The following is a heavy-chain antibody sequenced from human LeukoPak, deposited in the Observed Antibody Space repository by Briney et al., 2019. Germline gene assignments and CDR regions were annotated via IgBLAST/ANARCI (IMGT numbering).Heavy chain of an antibody. V-gene: IGHV3-7*01. CDR2: IKEEGSEK. CDR1: GFTFSNYW. J-gene: IGHJ4*02. D-gene: IGHD1-26*01. Sequence: PGGSLRLSCAASGFTFSNYWMCWVRQAPGKGLEWVANIKEEGSEKYYVDSVKGRFTISRDNAQNSLYLQMDTLRDDYTAVYYSVRDLSRSSRSYSPPYFNYWGQGTLVTVSS. CDR3: VRDLSRSSRSYSPPYFNY.